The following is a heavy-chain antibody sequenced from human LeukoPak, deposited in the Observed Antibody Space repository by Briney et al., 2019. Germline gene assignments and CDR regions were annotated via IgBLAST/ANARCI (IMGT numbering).Heavy chain of an antibody. CDR2: ISAYNGNT. CDR1: GYTFTSYY. Sequence: ASVKVSCKASGYTFTSYYMHWVRQAPGQGLEWMGWISAYNGNTNYAQKLQGRVTMTTDTSTSTAYMELRSLRSDDTAVYYCARDYGRVYDSSGYYSDYWGQGTLVTVSS. D-gene: IGHD3-22*01. V-gene: IGHV1-18*04. CDR3: ARDYGRVYDSSGYYSDY. J-gene: IGHJ4*02.